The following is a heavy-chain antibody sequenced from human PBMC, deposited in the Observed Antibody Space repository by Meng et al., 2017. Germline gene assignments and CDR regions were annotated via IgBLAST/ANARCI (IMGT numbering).Heavy chain of an antibody. J-gene: IGHJ5*02. CDR3: ARDLRSSSWYPWFDP. CDR1: GGSISSSNW. V-gene: IGHV4-4*02. CDR2: IYHSGST. Sequence: SETLSLTCAVSGGSISSSNWWSWVRQPPGKGLEWIGEIYHSGSTNYNPSLKSRVTISVDKSKNQFSLKLSSVTAADTAVYYCARDLRSSSWYPWFDPWGQGTLVTVSS. D-gene: IGHD6-13*01.